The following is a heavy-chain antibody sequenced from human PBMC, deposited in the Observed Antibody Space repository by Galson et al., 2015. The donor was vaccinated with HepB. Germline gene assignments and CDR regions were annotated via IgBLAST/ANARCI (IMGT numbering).Heavy chain of an antibody. V-gene: IGHV3-23*01. J-gene: IGHJ4*02. CDR3: AKDGIMVANNPYHFHY. CDR1: GFSFTRSA. D-gene: IGHD2-15*01. CDR2: ITSSGGNS. Sequence: SLRLSRAASGFSFTRSAMTWVRQAPGKGLEWVSSITSSGGNSYSKDSGKGRFTVSRDNSNNTLLLQLNSLRAEGTAMYFCAKDGIMVANNPYHFHYWGQGTLVTVSS.